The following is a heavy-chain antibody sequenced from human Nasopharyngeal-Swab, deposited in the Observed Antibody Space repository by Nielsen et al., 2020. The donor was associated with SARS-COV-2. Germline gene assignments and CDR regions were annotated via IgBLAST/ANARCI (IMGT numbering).Heavy chain of an antibody. V-gene: IGHV4-31*02. CDR3: ARDIGAAGTFDY. CDR2: IYYSGST. Sequence: SCTVSGGSISSGGYYWSWIRQHPGKGLEWIGYIYYSGSTYYNPSLKSRVTISVDTSKNQFSLKLSSVTAADTAVYYCARDIGAAGTFDYWGQETLVTVSS. D-gene: IGHD6-13*01. J-gene: IGHJ4*02. CDR1: GGSISSGGYY.